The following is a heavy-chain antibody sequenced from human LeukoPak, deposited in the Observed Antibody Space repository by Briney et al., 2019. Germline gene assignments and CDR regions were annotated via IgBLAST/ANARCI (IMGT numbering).Heavy chain of an antibody. D-gene: IGHD3-10*01. CDR1: GASTSSYS. CDR3: AGDYGSWSYRFDY. V-gene: IGHV4-59*12. CDR2: IYYSGST. Sequence: SETLSLTCTFSGASTSSYSWSWVRQPPGRGLEWIGYIYYSGSTTYNPSLKSRVTISLDTSRNQFSLKLNSVTAADTAVYYCAGDYGSWSYRFDYWGQGTLVTVSS. J-gene: IGHJ4*02.